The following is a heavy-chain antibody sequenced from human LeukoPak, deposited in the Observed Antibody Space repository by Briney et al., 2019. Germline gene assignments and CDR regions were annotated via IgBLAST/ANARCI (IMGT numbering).Heavy chain of an antibody. J-gene: IGHJ4*02. CDR1: GYTFTGYY. Sequence: GASVKVSCKASGYTFTGYYMHWVRQAPGQGLEWMGWINPNSGGTNYAQKFQGRVTMTRDTSINTAYLGLSRSDDTAVYYCARDSGSSGWDPTNFFDYWGQGTLVTVSS. CDR2: INPNSGGT. V-gene: IGHV1-2*02. CDR3: ARDSGSSGWDPTNFFDY. D-gene: IGHD6-19*01.